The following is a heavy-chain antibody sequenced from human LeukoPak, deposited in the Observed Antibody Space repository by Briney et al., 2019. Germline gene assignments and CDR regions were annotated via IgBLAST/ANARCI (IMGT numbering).Heavy chain of an antibody. D-gene: IGHD2-15*01. J-gene: IGHJ4*02. Sequence: ASVKVSCKASGYTFITYGISWVRQAPGQGLEWMGWISVYNGDTKYSEKFQGRVTVTTDTSTSTAYMELRSLRSDDTAVYYCGRGPYCSGATCYSQYFDYWGQGTLVTVSS. V-gene: IGHV1-18*01. CDR3: GRGPYCSGATCYSQYFDY. CDR2: ISVYNGDT. CDR1: GYTFITYG.